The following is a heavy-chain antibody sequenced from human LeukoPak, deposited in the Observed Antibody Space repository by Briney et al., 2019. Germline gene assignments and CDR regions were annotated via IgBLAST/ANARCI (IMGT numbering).Heavy chain of an antibody. Sequence: APVKASCKASGPSFTPYFTQRVRQAPGQQLEWMGWINPNSGDTNYAQKFQGRVTMTRDTSISTAYMELSRLRSDDAAVYYCARRFYYAMDVWGQGTTVTVSS. CDR2: INPNSGDT. J-gene: IGHJ6*02. V-gene: IGHV1-2*02. CDR1: GPSFTPYF. CDR3: ARRFYYAMDV. D-gene: IGHD3-16*01.